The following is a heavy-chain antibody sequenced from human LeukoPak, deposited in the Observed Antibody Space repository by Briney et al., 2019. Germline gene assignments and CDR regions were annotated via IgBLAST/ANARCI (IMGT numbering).Heavy chain of an antibody. Sequence: SETLSLTCTVSGYAITSGGFSWNWFRQPPGKGLEWIGCIYDRGPAYYNPSLKSRFTTSVDRPKNQFFPNVTSLTAADTAVYYCARSRQASGLFNSWGQGTLVVVSS. CDR3: ARSRQASGLFNS. J-gene: IGHJ5*01. V-gene: IGHV4-30-2*01. CDR2: IYDRGPA. CDR1: GYAITSGGFS. D-gene: IGHD3-10*01.